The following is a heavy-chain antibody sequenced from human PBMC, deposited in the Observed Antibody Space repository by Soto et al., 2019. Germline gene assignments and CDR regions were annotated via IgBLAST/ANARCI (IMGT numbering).Heavy chain of an antibody. CDR1: GYVITSGYY. CDR2: VDHSGST. J-gene: IGHJ4*02. D-gene: IGHD5-12*01. Sequence: SETLSLTCVVSGYVITSGYYWGWIRQPPGKGLEWIGTVDHSGSTYCDPSLQGRVTISIDTSKNQFSLKLTSVTAADTALYYCARYFHTYSGPPIWGQGTLVTVSS. V-gene: IGHV4-38-2*01. CDR3: ARYFHTYSGPPI.